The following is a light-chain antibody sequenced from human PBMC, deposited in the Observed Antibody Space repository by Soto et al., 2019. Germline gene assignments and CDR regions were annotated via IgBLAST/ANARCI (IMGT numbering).Light chain of an antibody. CDR1: QGISSY. J-gene: IGKJ4*01. CDR2: AAS. CDR3: QQLNSYLLT. Sequence: IQLTQSPSSLSASVGDRVTITCRASQGISSYLAWYQQKPEKAPKLLIYAASTLQSGVPSRFSGSGSGTDFTLTISSLQPEDFAAYYCQQLNSYLLTFGGGTKVEIK. V-gene: IGKV1-9*01.